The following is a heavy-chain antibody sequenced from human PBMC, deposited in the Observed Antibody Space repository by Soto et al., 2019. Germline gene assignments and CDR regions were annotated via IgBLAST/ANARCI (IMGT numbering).Heavy chain of an antibody. V-gene: IGHV4-30-2*01. CDR3: ARGLAYDRPITVAEPFDS. J-gene: IGHJ4*02. D-gene: IGHD6-19*01. CDR1: GASISTGGYS. Sequence: SETLSLTCIVSGASISTGGYSWSWIRQPPGKGPEWIGYIYESGRTYYKPSLKSRASISMDKSRNQFSVRLTSVTAADSATYFCARGLAYDRPITVAEPFDSWGQGTLVTVSS. CDR2: IYESGRT.